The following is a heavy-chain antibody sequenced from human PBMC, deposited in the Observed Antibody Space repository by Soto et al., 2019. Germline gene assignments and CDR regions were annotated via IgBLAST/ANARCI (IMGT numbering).Heavy chain of an antibody. CDR1: GFTFSGYS. D-gene: IGHD2-2*01. CDR2: ISSSSSTI. CDR3: ASLSPAGY. V-gene: IGHV3-48*01. Sequence: EVQLVESGGGLVQPGGSLRPSCAASGFTFSGYSMNWVRQAPGKGLEWVSYISSSSSTIYYADSVKGRFTISRDNAKNSLYLQMNRLRAEDTAVYYCASLSPAGYWGQGTLVTVSS. J-gene: IGHJ4*02.